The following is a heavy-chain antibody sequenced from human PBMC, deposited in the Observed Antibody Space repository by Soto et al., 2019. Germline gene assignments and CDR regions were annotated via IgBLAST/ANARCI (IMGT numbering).Heavy chain of an antibody. D-gene: IGHD6-13*01. J-gene: IGHJ6*02. CDR2: MNPNSGNT. V-gene: IGHV1-8*01. CDR1: GYTFTSYD. CDR3: ARRSWGFSWVERHGMDV. Sequence: SVTVSCTPSGYTFTSYDINWVRQATGQGLEWMGWMNPNSGNTGYAQKFQGRVTMTRNTSISTAYMELSSLRSEDTAVYNSARRSWGFSWVERHGMDVWGQGTTVTVSS.